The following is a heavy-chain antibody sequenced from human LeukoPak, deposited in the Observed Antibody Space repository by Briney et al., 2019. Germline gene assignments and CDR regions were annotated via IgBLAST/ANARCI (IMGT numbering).Heavy chain of an antibody. Sequence: GGSLRLSCAASGFTFSSYWMHWVRQAPGKGLVWVSRINTDGSSTSYADSVKGRFTISRDNAKNTLYLQMNSVRAEDTAVYYCARAGFGEFPFDYWGQGTLVTVSS. CDR3: ARAGFGEFPFDY. D-gene: IGHD3-10*01. CDR2: INTDGSST. V-gene: IGHV3-74*01. CDR1: GFTFSSYW. J-gene: IGHJ4*02.